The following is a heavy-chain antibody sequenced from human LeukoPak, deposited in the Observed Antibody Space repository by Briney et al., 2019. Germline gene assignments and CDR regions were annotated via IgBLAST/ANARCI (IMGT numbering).Heavy chain of an antibody. D-gene: IGHD2/OR15-2a*01. CDR1: GFTFSTYS. Sequence: AESLRLSCAASGFTFSTYSMNWVRQAPGQGLEWVSSTSSSSTYIYYADSEKGRFIISRDNAKNSLYLQMNSLRAEDTAVFYCARDFLNAIDIWGQGTMVTVSS. V-gene: IGHV3-21*01. J-gene: IGHJ3*02. CDR2: TSSSSTYI. CDR3: ARDFLNAIDI.